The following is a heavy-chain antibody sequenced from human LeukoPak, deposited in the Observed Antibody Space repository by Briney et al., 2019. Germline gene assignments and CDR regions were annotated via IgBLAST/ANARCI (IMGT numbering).Heavy chain of an antibody. Sequence: ASVKVSCKSFGFTFTDYYIHWVRQAPGQGLEWVGYIGPHSSATSSPQEFQGRVTMTRDTSMSTAYMELTRLTSGDTAVYYCAREGNGLLSKDFDYWGQGTLVTVSS. V-gene: IGHV1-2*02. D-gene: IGHD2/OR15-2a*01. CDR1: GFTFTDYY. CDR2: IGPHSSAT. J-gene: IGHJ4*02. CDR3: AREGNGLLSKDFDY.